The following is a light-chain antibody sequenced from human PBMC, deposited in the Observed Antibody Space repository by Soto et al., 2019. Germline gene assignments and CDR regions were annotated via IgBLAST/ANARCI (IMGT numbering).Light chain of an antibody. CDR1: QNLGTDF. CDR2: GAS. CDR3: QQYSVSPWT. Sequence: IVLTQSPGTLSLSPGERATLSCRASQNLGTDFIAWYQQTPGQAPRLLIFGASSRATGIPDRFRGNGSGTDFTLTITSLETEDFAVYYCQQYSVSPWTFGLGTRVEIK. V-gene: IGKV3-20*01. J-gene: IGKJ1*01.